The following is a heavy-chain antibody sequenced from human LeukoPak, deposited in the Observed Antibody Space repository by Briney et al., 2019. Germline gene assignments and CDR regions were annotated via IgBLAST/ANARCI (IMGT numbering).Heavy chain of an antibody. Sequence: GGSLRLSCAASGFSFNDFWMDWVRQSPGKGMEWLGNINQDGTEGYYADSVKGRFTISRDNAKNSLYLQMNNLRVEDTAVYYCSGSLDYWGQGALVIVSS. D-gene: IGHD1-26*01. CDR2: INQDGTEG. CDR1: GFSFNDFW. V-gene: IGHV3-7*01. CDR3: SGSLDY. J-gene: IGHJ4*02.